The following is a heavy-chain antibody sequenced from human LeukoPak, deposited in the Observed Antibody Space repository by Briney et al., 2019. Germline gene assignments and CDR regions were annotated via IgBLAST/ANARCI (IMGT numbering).Heavy chain of an antibody. CDR3: ARVSPIFSVAVSDAFDL. CDR1: GFTVSSNY. V-gene: IGHV4-59*08. J-gene: IGHJ3*01. D-gene: IGHD3-3*01. Sequence: GSLRLSCAASGFTVSSNYMSWVRQAPGKGLECIGYIYYTGGTNYNPSLKSRVTISVDTSKNQFSLRLSSVTAADSAVYYCARVSPIFSVAVSDAFDLWGQGTMVTVSS. CDR2: IYYTGGT.